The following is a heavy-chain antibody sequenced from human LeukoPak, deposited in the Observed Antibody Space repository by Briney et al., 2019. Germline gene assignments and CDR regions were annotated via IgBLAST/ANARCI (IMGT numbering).Heavy chain of an antibody. V-gene: IGHV3-23*01. CDR2: ITSDGGST. J-gene: IGHJ4*02. CDR1: GFTFNTYA. CDR3: AKSIKTFEF. Sequence: GGSLRLSCAASGFTFNTYAMSWVRQTPGKGLEWVSSITSDGGSTYYADSVKGRFTISRGNSKNMLSLQMNSLKAEDTAIYYCAKSIKTFEFGGQGILVTVSS.